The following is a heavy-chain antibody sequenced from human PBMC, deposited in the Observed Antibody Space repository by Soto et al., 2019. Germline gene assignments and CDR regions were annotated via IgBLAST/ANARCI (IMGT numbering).Heavy chain of an antibody. V-gene: IGHV4-39*01. CDR3: ASLEYRYYYHYGMDV. Sequence: SETLSLTCTVSGGSISSSSYYWGWIRQPPGKGLEWIGSIYYSGSTYYNPSLKSRVTISVDTSKNQFSLKLSSVTAADTAVYYCASLEYRYYYHYGMDVWGQGTTVTVSS. J-gene: IGHJ6*02. CDR1: GGSISSSSYY. D-gene: IGHD4-4*01. CDR2: IYYSGST.